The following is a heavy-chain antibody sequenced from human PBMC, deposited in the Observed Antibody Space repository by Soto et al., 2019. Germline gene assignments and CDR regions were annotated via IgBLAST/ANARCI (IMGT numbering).Heavy chain of an antibody. CDR3: AKGAWYYDILTGYGDFDY. Sequence: EVQLLESGGGLVQPGGSLRLSCAASGFTFSSYAMSWVRQAPGKGLEWISGISGSGVSTYYADSVKGRFTISRDNSKNTLYLQMNSLRAEDTAVYYCAKGAWYYDILTGYGDFDYWGQGTRVTVSS. CDR2: ISGSGVST. CDR1: GFTFSSYA. V-gene: IGHV3-23*01. D-gene: IGHD3-9*01. J-gene: IGHJ4*02.